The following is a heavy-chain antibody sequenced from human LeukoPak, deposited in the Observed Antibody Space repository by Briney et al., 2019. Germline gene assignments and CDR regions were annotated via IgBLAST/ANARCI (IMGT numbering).Heavy chain of an antibody. Sequence: SETLSLTCGVSGYSISSGFYWGWIRQPPGKGLEWIGSIFHSGSTYYNPSLKSRVTISVDTSKNQFSLNLRSVTAADTAVYYCARANYYDTSGYSRGAFDIWGQGTMVTVSS. CDR1: GYSISSGFY. V-gene: IGHV4-38-2*01. J-gene: IGHJ3*02. D-gene: IGHD3-22*01. CDR3: ARANYYDTSGYSRGAFDI. CDR2: IFHSGST.